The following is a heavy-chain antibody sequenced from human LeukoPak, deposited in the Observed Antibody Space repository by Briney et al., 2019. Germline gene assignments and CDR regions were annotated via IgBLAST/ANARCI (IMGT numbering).Heavy chain of an antibody. V-gene: IGHV4-34*01. J-gene: IGHJ5*02. CDR1: GGSFSGYY. CDR3: ARVASYGWDWFDP. D-gene: IGHD5-18*01. Sequence: PSETLSLTCAVYGGSFSGYYWSWIRQPPGKGLEWIGEINHSGSTNCNPSLKSRVTISVDTSKNQFSLKLSSVTAADMAVYYCARVASYGWDWFDPWGQGTLVTVSS. CDR2: INHSGST.